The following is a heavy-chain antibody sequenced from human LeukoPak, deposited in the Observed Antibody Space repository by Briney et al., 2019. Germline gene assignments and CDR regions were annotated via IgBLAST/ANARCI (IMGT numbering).Heavy chain of an antibody. D-gene: IGHD3-9*01. J-gene: IGHJ6*02. Sequence: SETLSLTCAVYGGSFSGYYWSWIRQPPGKGLEWIGEINHSGSTNYNPSLKSRVTISVDTSKNQFSPKLSSVTAADTAVYYCARDKRYFDYYYYGMDVWGQGTTVTVSS. CDR1: GGSFSGYY. CDR2: INHSGST. V-gene: IGHV4-34*01. CDR3: ARDKRYFDYYYYGMDV.